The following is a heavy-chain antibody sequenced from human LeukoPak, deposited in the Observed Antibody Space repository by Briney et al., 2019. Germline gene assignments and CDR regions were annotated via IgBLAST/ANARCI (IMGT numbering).Heavy chain of an antibody. CDR1: GGSISSHY. V-gene: IGHV4-59*11. Sequence: SETLSLTCTVSGGSISSHYWSWIRQPPGKGLEWIGYIYYSGSTNYNPSLKSRVTISIDTSKNQFSLKLSSVTAADTAVYYCARRATVVTPSNWGQGTLSPSPQ. D-gene: IGHD4-23*01. J-gene: IGHJ4*02. CDR2: IYYSGST. CDR3: ARRATVVTPSN.